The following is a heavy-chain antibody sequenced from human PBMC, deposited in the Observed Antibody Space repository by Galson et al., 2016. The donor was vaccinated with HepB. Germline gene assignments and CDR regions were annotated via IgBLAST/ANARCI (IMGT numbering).Heavy chain of an antibody. V-gene: IGHV1-69*13. J-gene: IGHJ5*02. CDR3: ARDPNYYGSGTYHT. D-gene: IGHD3-10*01. CDR2: IIPIFGTA. Sequence: SVKVSCKASGGSFSSYGITWVRQAPGQGLEWMGGIIPIFGTANSAQKFQGRVTITADESTSTAYMELSSLRSEDTAVYYCARDPNYYGSGTYHTWGQETLVTVSS. CDR1: GGSFSSYG.